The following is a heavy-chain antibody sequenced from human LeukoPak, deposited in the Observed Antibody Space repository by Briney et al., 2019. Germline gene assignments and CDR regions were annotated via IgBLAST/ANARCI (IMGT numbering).Heavy chain of an antibody. CDR2: IYYSGST. D-gene: IGHD2-2*01. CDR3: ARTTEDCSSTSCYQYWFDP. J-gene: IGHJ5*02. CDR1: GGSISSYY. V-gene: IGHV4-59*01. Sequence: SETLSLTCTVSGGSISSYYWSWIRQPPGKGLEWIGYIYYSGSTSYNPSLKSRVTISVDTSKNQISLKVRSVTAADTAVYYCARTTEDCSSTSCYQYWFDPWGQGTLVTDSS.